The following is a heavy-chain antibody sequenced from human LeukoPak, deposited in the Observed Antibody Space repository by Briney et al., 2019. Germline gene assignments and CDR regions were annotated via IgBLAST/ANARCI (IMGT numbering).Heavy chain of an antibody. V-gene: IGHV3-30*18. J-gene: IGHJ4*02. Sequence: PGGSLRLSCAAPGFTFSSNGMHWVRQAPGKGLEWVAVISYDGSNKYYADSVKGRFTISRDNSKNTLYLQMNSLRAEDTAVYYCAKTYSSGAMSLYFDYWGQGTLVTVSS. CDR3: AKTYSSGAMSLYFDY. CDR2: ISYDGSNK. CDR1: GFTFSSNG. D-gene: IGHD6-19*01.